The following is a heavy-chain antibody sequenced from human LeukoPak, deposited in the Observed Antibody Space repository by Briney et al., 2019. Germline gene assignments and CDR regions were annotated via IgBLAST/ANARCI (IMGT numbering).Heavy chain of an antibody. CDR2: INPSGGST. Sequence: ASVTVAYKASGYTFNSYYMHWVRQAPGQGLEWMGIINPSGGSTSYAQKFQGRVTMTRDTSTSTVYMELSSLRSEDTAVYYCARESYGEEDNWDHGSLLTVSS. CDR1: GYTFNSYY. V-gene: IGHV1-46*02. D-gene: IGHD4-17*01. CDR3: ARESYGEEDN. J-gene: IGHJ4*01.